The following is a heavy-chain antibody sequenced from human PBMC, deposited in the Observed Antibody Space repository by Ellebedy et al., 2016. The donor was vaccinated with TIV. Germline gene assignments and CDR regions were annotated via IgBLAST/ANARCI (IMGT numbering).Heavy chain of an antibody. V-gene: IGHV1-2*04. D-gene: IGHD4-17*01. CDR3: ARDGAVTTVFDY. Sequence: AASVQVSCKASGYTFTDYYIHWVRQAPGQGLEWMGWINPNSGGTNYAQKFQGWVTMTRDTSISTAYMELSRLRSDDTAVYYCARDGAVTTVFDYWGQGTLVTVSS. J-gene: IGHJ4*02. CDR2: INPNSGGT. CDR1: GYTFTDYY.